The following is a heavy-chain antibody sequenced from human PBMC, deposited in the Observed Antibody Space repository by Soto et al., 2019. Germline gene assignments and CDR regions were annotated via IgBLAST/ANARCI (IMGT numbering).Heavy chain of an antibody. CDR1: GYTFTSYY. Sequence: ASVKVSCKASGYTFTSYYIHWVRQAPGQGLEWMGIFNPTGDTASYAQKLQGRVTMTRDTSTGTAYMELGSLRSEDTAVYYCARGGRIVDTGIGYYYYHAMDVWGQGTTVTVSS. D-gene: IGHD5-18*01. CDR2: FNPTGDTA. V-gene: IGHV1-46*01. CDR3: ARGGRIVDTGIGYYYYHAMDV. J-gene: IGHJ6*02.